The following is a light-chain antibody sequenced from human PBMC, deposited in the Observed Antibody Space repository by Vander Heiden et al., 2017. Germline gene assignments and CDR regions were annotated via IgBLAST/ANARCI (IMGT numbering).Light chain of an antibody. CDR1: QSVSSN. CDR2: GAS. J-gene: IGKJ2*01. Sequence: EIVMTQSPATLSVSPGERVTLSCRASQSVSSNLVWYQQKPGQAPRLLIYGASTRATGIPVRFSGSGSGTEFTLTISSLQSEDFAVYYCQQYNSWPPYTFGQGTKLEIK. V-gene: IGKV3-15*01. CDR3: QQYNSWPPYT.